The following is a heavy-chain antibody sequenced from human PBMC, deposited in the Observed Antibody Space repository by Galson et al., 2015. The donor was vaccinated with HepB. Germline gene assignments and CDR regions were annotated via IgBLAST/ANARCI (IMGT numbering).Heavy chain of an antibody. CDR1: GFTFSSYS. J-gene: IGHJ5*02. CDR2: ISSSSSYI. V-gene: IGHV3-21*01. D-gene: IGHD3-10*01. Sequence: SLRLSCAASGFTFSSYSMNWVRQAPGKGLEWVSSISSSSSYIYYADSVKGRFTISRDNAKNSLYLQMNSLRAEDTAVYYCARDYYGSGIVWEGWFDPWGQGTLVTVSS. CDR3: ARDYYGSGIVWEGWFDP.